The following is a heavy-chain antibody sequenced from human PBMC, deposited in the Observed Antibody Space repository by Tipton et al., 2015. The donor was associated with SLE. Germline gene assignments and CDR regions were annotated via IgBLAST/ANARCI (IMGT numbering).Heavy chain of an antibody. CDR1: GGYISSYY. Sequence: TLSLTCTVSGGYISSYYWSWIRQPPGKGLEWIGYIYYSGSTNYNPSLKSRVTISVDTSKNQFSLKLSSVTATDTAVYYCASTYYYGSGSYSTFDYWGQGTLVTVSS. V-gene: IGHV4-59*08. J-gene: IGHJ4*02. CDR2: IYYSGST. CDR3: ASTYYYGSGSYSTFDY. D-gene: IGHD3-10*01.